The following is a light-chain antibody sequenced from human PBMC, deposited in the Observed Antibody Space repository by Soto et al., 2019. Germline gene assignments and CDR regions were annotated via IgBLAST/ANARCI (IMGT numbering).Light chain of an antibody. Sequence: QSPLTQPASVSGSPGQSITISCTGTSSDVGGYNYVSWYQQHPGKAPKLMIYEVSNRPSGVSNRFSGSKSGNTASPTISGVQAEDEADYYCSSYTSSSTLGYVFGTGTKVP. CDR1: SSDVGGYNY. CDR2: EVS. J-gene: IGLJ1*01. V-gene: IGLV2-14*01. CDR3: SSYTSSSTLGYV.